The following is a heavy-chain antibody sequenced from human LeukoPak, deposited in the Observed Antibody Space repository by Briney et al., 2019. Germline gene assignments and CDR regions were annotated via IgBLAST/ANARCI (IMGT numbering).Heavy chain of an antibody. D-gene: IGHD3-10*01. J-gene: IGHJ6*02. CDR1: GGTFSSYA. CDR3: ARGGSGQAYYYYGMDV. V-gene: IGHV1-69*04. CDR2: IIPILGIA. Sequence: SVKVSCKASGGTFSSYAIGWVRQAPGQGLEWMGRIIPILGIANYAQKFQGRVTITADKSTSTAYMELSSLRSEDTAVYYCARGGSGQAYYYYGMDVWGQGTTVTVSS.